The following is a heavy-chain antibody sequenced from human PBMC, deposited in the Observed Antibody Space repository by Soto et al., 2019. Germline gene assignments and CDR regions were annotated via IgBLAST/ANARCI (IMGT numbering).Heavy chain of an antibody. Sequence: QVQLVQSGAEVKKPGASVKVSCKASGYTFTSYDINWVRQATGQGREWMGWMNPNSGNTGYAQKFQGRVTMTRNTSIGTADMALSSLRSEDTAVYYCASVQWGEYPRPDFDYWGQGTLVTVSS. CDR1: GYTFTSYD. D-gene: IGHD6-19*01. CDR3: ASVQWGEYPRPDFDY. J-gene: IGHJ4*02. V-gene: IGHV1-8*01. CDR2: MNPNSGNT.